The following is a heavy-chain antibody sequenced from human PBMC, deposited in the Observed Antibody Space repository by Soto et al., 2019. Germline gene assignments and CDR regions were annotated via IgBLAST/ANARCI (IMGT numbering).Heavy chain of an antibody. Sequence: QALLEQSGPEVKKPGDSVRISCWLYDSVFVTSVITWLRQAPGQGLEWIGWISANVGGTLSAMKFTDRLVMSTDPGRETAYLRLWDVTPDDSAVYFCARGGGRHLRPLETWGHETPVTVSS. J-gene: IGHJ4*01. D-gene: IGHD3-16*01. V-gene: IGHV1-18*01. CDR1: DSVFVTSV. CDR3: ARGGGRHLRPLET. CDR2: ISANVGGT.